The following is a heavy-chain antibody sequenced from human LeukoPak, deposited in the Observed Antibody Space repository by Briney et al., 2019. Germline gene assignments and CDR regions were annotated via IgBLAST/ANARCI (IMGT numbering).Heavy chain of an antibody. CDR1: GGSMSDYY. CDR3: ARGSHNIADCGDDCYLGYYYHYSMDV. V-gene: IGHV4-4*07. D-gene: IGHD2-21*01. CDR2: IYTSGST. Sequence: ASETLSLTCTVSGGSMSDYYLNWIRQPAGKGLEWIGRIYTSGSTNYNPSLKSRLTMSVDTSKNHFSLKLIAVTAADTAVYLCARGSHNIADCGDDCYLGYYYHYSMDVWGKGTTVTVSS. J-gene: IGHJ6*03.